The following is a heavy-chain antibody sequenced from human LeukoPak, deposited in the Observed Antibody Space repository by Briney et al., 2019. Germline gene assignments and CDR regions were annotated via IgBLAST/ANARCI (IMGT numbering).Heavy chain of an antibody. J-gene: IGHJ5*02. V-gene: IGHV4-4*07. D-gene: IGHD2-15*01. Sequence: SETLSLTCTVSGGSISSYYWSWIRQPAGKGLEWIGRIYTSGSTNYNPSLKSRVTMSVDTSKNQFSLKLSSVTAADTAVYYCAREGKTLVATKPDWFDPWGQGTLVTVSS. CDR2: IYTSGST. CDR1: GGSISSYY. CDR3: AREGKTLVATKPDWFDP.